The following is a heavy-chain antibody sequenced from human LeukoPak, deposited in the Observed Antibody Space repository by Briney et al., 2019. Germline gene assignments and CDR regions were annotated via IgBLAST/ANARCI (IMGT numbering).Heavy chain of an antibody. CDR2: ITTSGGSA. CDR1: GFTFSSYA. D-gene: IGHD6-13*01. V-gene: IGHV3-23*01. CDR3: AKGGSSSWYEENWFDP. Sequence: GGSLRLSCAASGFTFSSYAMSWVRRAPGKGLEWVSGITTSGGSASYADSVKGRFTISRDNSKNTLYLQMNSLRAEDTAVYYCAKGGSSSWYEENWFDPWGQGTLVTVSS. J-gene: IGHJ5*02.